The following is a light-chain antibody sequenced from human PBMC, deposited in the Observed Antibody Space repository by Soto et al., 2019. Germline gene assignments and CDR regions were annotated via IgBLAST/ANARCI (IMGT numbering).Light chain of an antibody. CDR2: WAS. Sequence: DFVMTQTPDSLAVSLGERATINCKSSPSILSSSNNKNYLAWYQQKPGQPPKLLIYWASTRYSGVPDRFSGSGSGTDFTLTISTLQAEDVPVYYCQQYYSTPYTFGQGTKLEIK. CDR1: PSILSSSNNKNY. CDR3: QQYYSTPYT. J-gene: IGKJ2*01. V-gene: IGKV4-1*01.